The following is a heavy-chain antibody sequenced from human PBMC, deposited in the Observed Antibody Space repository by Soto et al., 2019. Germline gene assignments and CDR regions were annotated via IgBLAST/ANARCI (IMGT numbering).Heavy chain of an antibody. J-gene: IGHJ6*02. V-gene: IGHV1-2*02. CDR3: ARDRMGRDSSSSRDYYYYYGMDV. Sequence: ASLKGSCKASGYTFTGYYMHWVRQAPGQGLEWMGWINPNSGGTNYAQKFQGRVTMTRDTSISTAYMELSRLRSDDTAVYYCARDRMGRDSSSSRDYYYYYGMDVWGQGTTVTVSS. D-gene: IGHD6-6*01. CDR2: INPNSGGT. CDR1: GYTFTGYY.